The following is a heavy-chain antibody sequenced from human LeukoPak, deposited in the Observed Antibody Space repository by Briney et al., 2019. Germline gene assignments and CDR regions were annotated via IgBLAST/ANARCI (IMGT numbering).Heavy chain of an antibody. V-gene: IGHV3-30*02. D-gene: IGHD2/OR15-2a*01. CDR3: ARKNRPLD. CDR2: IRYDGSNK. CDR1: GFTFSTYG. J-gene: IGHJ4*02. Sequence: GGSLRLSCAASGFTFSTYGMHWVRQAPGKGLEWVAFIRYDGSNKYYADSVKGRFSISRDNPTNSLYLQMNSLRAEDTAVYYCARKNRPLDWGQGTLVTVSS.